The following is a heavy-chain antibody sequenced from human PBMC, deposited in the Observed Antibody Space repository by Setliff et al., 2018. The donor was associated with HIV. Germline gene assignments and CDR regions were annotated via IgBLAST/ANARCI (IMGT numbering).Heavy chain of an antibody. CDR2: IYYSGST. Sequence: PSETLSLTCAVSGGSISSSSYYWGWIRQPPGKGLEWIGSIYYSGSTYYKPSLKSRVTISVDTSKNQLSLKLSSVTAADTAVYYCARQDSYSYGYNYFDYWGQGTLVTVSS. D-gene: IGHD5-18*01. CDR1: GGSISSSSYY. V-gene: IGHV4-39*01. J-gene: IGHJ4*02. CDR3: ARQDSYSYGYNYFDY.